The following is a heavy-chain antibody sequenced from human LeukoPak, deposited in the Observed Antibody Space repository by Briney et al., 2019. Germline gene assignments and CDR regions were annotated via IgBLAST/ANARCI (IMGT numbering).Heavy chain of an antibody. CDR1: GGSTSTYY. J-gene: IGHJ3*02. D-gene: IGHD5-18*01. V-gene: IGHV4-59*01. Sequence: SETLSLTCTVSGGSTSTYYWSWIRQTPGKGLEWIGYVYYSGTTYSNPSLKRRVTISLDTSKNQFSLRLSSVTAADTAVYYCARRVGHSYGVTGAGAFDIWGQGTLVTVSA. CDR3: ARRVGHSYGVTGAGAFDI. CDR2: VYYSGTT.